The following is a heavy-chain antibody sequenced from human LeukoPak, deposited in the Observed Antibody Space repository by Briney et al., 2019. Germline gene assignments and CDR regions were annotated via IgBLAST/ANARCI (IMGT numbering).Heavy chain of an antibody. V-gene: IGHV4-34*01. CDR2: VTHSGST. J-gene: IGHJ5*02. D-gene: IGHD3-16*01. CDR1: GGSFSSYY. Sequence: SETLSLTCAVYGGSFSSYYWSWIRQPPGKGLEWIGEVTHSGSTNYNPSLKSRVTISVDTSKNQFSLKLSSVTAADTAVYCCARRVVTFWFDPWGQGTLVTVSS. CDR3: ARRVVTFWFDP.